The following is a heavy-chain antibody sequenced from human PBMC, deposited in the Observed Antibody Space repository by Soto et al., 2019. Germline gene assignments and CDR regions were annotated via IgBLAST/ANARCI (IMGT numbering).Heavy chain of an antibody. CDR1: QTIFRGFG. J-gene: IGHJ4*02. CDR3: ARDGVGTRVFFGYFDY. D-gene: IGHD3-3*01. Sequence: GSLRLSCAASQTIFRGFGMHWVRQAPGKGLEWLAIIRYDGSNIYYADSVKGRLTISRDYSQNTLYLQMDSLRVEDTAMYYCARDGVGTRVFFGYFDYWGQGALVTVSS. V-gene: IGHV3-33*01. CDR2: IRYDGSNI.